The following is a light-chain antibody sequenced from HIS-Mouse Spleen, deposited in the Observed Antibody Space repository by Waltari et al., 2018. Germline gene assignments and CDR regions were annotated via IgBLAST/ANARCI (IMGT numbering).Light chain of an antibody. CDR3: CSYAGSYTWV. V-gene: IGLV2-11*01. CDR1: STDVGGYNL. CDR2: DVS. Sequence: QSALTQPRSVSVYPGQSVTISYTRTSTDVGGYNLVPWYQQHPGNAPKLMIYDVSKRPSGVPDRFSGSKSGNTASLTISGLQAEDEADYYCCSYAGSYTWVFGGGTKLTVL. J-gene: IGLJ3*02.